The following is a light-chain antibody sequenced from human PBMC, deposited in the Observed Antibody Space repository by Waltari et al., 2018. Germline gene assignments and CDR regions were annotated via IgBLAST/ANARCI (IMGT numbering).Light chain of an antibody. CDR2: RDN. CDR3: ASWDDSLSGYV. J-gene: IGLJ1*01. CDR1: TSNIGGGNF. V-gene: IGLV1-47*01. Sequence: QSLLTQPPSASGTPGQRVIISCLGRTSNIGGGNFVYWYQQVAGAAPKLLISRDNKRPAGVPDRFAGSRSDNSASLAISGLRSEEEADYYGASWDDSLSGYVFGAGTKVTVL.